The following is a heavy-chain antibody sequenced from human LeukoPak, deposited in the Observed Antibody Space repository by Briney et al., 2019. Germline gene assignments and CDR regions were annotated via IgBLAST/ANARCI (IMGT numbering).Heavy chain of an antibody. CDR3: ARLGWSEDYGMDV. V-gene: IGHV3-33*01. CDR2: IWYNGDTK. J-gene: IGHJ6*02. D-gene: IGHD1-1*01. Sequence: GMSLRLSCTASGFTFSTYGFHWVRQAPGKGLEWVAVIWYNGDTKYYADSVKGRFTISRDNSKNTLSLQMNSLRVDDTAVYYCARLGWSEDYGMDVWGQGTTVTVSS. CDR1: GFTFSTYG.